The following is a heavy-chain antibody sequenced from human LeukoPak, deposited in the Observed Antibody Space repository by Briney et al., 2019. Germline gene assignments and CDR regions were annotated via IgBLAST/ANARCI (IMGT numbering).Heavy chain of an antibody. CDR2: INPSGGST. V-gene: IGHV1-46*01. CDR3: ARGCGGGVCYRPNFDN. Sequence: ASVKVSCKASGYTFTSYYMHWVRQAPGQGLEWMGIINPSGGSTSFAQKFQGRVTMTRDMSTRTVYMELSSLRSEDTAVYYCARGCGGGVCYRPNFDNWGQGTLVTVSS. D-gene: IGHD2-21*02. J-gene: IGHJ4*02. CDR1: GYTFTSYY.